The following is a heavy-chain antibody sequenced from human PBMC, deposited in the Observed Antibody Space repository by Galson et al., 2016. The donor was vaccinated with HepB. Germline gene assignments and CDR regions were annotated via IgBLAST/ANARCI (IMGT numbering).Heavy chain of an antibody. CDR3: AKHSRGDSPYYFDY. Sequence: SLRLSCAVSGFTFGSYAMTWVRQAPGKGLEWVSTISRNGGGTYYADSVMSGFTISRDNSKSTLYLQMNSLRAEDTALYYCAKHSRGDSPYYFDYRGQGTLVTVSS. V-gene: IGHV3-23*01. D-gene: IGHD3-10*01. CDR1: GFTFGSYA. J-gene: IGHJ4*02. CDR2: ISRNGGGT.